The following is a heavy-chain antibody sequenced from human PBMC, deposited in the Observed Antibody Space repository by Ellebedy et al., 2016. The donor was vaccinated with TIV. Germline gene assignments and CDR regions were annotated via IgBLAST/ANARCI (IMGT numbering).Heavy chain of an antibody. CDR1: GYIFSDKFY. CDR2: INSNSGVT. CDR3: ARQPQDGSYGLFP. Sequence: ASVKVSCKASGYIFSDKFYMHWVRQAPGQGLEWMGWINSNSGVTFYGQKFQGRVTMTRDTSISTAFMEVTSLTSDDTAVYYCARQPQDGSYGLFPWGQGTLITVSS. D-gene: IGHD4-17*01. J-gene: IGHJ5*02. V-gene: IGHV1-2*02.